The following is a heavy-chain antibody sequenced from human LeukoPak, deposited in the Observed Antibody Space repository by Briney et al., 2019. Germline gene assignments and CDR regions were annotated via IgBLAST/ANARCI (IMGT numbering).Heavy chain of an antibody. CDR1: GFTFSDYY. CDR2: FSSSATAT. V-gene: IGHV3-11*01. D-gene: IGHD2-2*01. J-gene: IGHJ4*02. Sequence: GGSLRLSCVASGFTFSDYYMSWVRQAPGKGLEWVSYFSSSATATYYAGSVKGRFTISRDSAKNSLYLQMNSLRVEDTAVYYCARGLPATLLDYWGQGTLVTVSS. CDR3: ARGLPATLLDY.